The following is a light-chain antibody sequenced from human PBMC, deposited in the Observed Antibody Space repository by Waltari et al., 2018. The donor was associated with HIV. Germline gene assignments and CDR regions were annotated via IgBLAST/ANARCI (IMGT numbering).Light chain of an antibody. J-gene: IGLJ3*02. V-gene: IGLV1-40*01. Sequence: QSVLTQPPSVSGAPGQRVTISCTGSSSNIGAGYDVHWYQQLPGTAPKLLIYGNNNRASWVPDRFPGYKAATSASLAITGLQAEDEADYDCQSYDSSLSGWVFGGGTKLTVL. CDR2: GNN. CDR1: SSNIGAGYD. CDR3: QSYDSSLSGWV.